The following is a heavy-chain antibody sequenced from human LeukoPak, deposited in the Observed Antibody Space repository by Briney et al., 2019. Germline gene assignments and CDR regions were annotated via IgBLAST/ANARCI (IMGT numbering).Heavy chain of an antibody. Sequence: PSETLSLTSAVYGGCFSGDYWSWIRQPPGKGLEWIGEINHSGSTNYNPSLKSRVTISVDTSKNQFSLRLNSVAAADTSVYYCARRLPGGAMAPHFDNWGQGALVSVSS. D-gene: IGHD5-18*01. J-gene: IGHJ4*02. CDR3: ARRLPGGAMAPHFDN. CDR1: GGCFSGDY. V-gene: IGHV4-34*01. CDR2: INHSGST.